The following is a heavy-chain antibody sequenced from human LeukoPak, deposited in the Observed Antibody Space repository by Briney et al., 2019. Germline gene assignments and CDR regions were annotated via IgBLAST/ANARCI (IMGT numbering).Heavy chain of an antibody. CDR3: ASPAVWGELSLRY. D-gene: IGHD3-16*02. J-gene: IGHJ4*02. Sequence: PGGSLRLSCAASGLTVSSSYMIWVREAPGKGLEWVSVIYSGGSTYYADSVKGRFTISRDNSKNTVYLQMNSLRAEDTAVYYCASPAVWGELSLRYWGQGTLVTVSS. V-gene: IGHV3-53*01. CDR2: IYSGGST. CDR1: GLTVSSSY.